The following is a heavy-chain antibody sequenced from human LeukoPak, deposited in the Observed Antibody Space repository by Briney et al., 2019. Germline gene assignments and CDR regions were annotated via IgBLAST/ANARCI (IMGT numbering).Heavy chain of an antibody. D-gene: IGHD1-26*01. CDR1: GDSVSSNSAA. Sequence: QTLSLTCAISGDSVSSNSAAWNWIRQSPSRGLEWLGRTYYRSKWYNDYAVSVKSRITINPDTSKNQFSLQLNSVTPEDTAVYYCARAGRWVGATSYWYFDLWGRGTLVTVSS. CDR3: ARAGRWVGATSYWYFDL. V-gene: IGHV6-1*01. J-gene: IGHJ2*01. CDR2: TYYRSKWYN.